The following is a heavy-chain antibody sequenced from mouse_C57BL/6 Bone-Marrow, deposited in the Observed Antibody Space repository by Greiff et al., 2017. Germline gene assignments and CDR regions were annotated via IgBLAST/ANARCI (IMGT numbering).Heavy chain of an antibody. D-gene: IGHD2-1*01. Sequence: QVQLQQPGAELVKPGASVKMSCKASGYTFTSYWITWVKQRPGQGLEWIGDIYPGSGSTNYNEKFKSKATLTVDTSSSTAYMQLSSLTSEDSAVYCCARSGIIYYGIDYWGQGTTLTVAS. CDR3: ARSGIIYYGIDY. CDR1: GYTFTSYW. V-gene: IGHV1-55*01. CDR2: IYPGSGST. J-gene: IGHJ2*01.